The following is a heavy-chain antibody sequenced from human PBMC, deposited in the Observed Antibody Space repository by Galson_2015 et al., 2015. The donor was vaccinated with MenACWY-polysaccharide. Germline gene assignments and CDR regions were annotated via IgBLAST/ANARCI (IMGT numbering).Heavy chain of an antibody. Sequence: SVKVSCKASGGTFSNYAITWVRQAPGLGLEWVGGIIPIFGTANFAQKLQGRVTITADESTTTAYMELSSLRSEDSAMYYCASYSYGSGSYYKILAYWGQGTMVTVSS. V-gene: IGHV1-69*13. CDR1: GGTFSNYA. J-gene: IGHJ4*02. D-gene: IGHD3-10*01. CDR2: IIPIFGTA. CDR3: ASYSYGSGSYYKILAY.